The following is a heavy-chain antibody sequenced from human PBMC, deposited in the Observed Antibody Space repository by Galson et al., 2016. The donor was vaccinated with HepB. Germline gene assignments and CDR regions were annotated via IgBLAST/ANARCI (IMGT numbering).Heavy chain of an antibody. CDR3: ASVYCSSTSCQPGAY. CDR1: GFTFSGFW. CDR2: IKQDGSEM. V-gene: IGHV3-7*01. J-gene: IGHJ4*02. D-gene: IGHD2-2*01. Sequence: SLRLSCAASGFTFSGFWMSWVRQAPGKGLEWVANIKQDGSEMYYVDSVKGRFTISRDNAKNSLYLQMNSLRAEDTAVYYCASVYCSSTSCQPGAYWGQGTLVTVSS.